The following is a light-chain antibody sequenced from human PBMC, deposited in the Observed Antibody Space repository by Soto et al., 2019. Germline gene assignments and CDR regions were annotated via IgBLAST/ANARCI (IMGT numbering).Light chain of an antibody. J-gene: IGKJ1*01. CDR2: GAS. CDR3: QQYKNGWT. V-gene: IGKV3-15*01. CDR1: QSLGGS. Sequence: EIVMTQSPATLSVSPGERATLSFRASQSLGGSLAWYQQKPGQAPRLLIYGASTRVTGIPARFSGSGSGTEFTLTISSLQSEDFAVYYCQQYKNGWTFGQGTKVDI.